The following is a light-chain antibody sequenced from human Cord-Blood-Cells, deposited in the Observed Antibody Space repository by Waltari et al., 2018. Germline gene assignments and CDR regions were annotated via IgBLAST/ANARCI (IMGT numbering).Light chain of an antibody. V-gene: IGKV3-11*01. J-gene: IGKJ1*01. CDR2: DAS. CDR3: QQRSNWLWT. CDR1: QGVSSY. Sequence: EIVLTQSPATLSLSPGDRATLSCRGSQGVSSYLAWYQQKPGQAPRLLIYDASNRATGIPARFSGSGSGTDFTLTISSLEPEDFAVYYCQQRSNWLWTFGQGTKVEIK.